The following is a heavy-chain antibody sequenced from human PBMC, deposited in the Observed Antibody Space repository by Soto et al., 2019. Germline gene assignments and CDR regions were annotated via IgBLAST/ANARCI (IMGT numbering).Heavy chain of an antibody. Sequence: EVQLVESGGGLVQPGGSLRLSCAASGFTVSSNYMTWVRQAPGKGLEWVSVIYSGGSTYYAGSVKGRFTISRDNSKNTLYLQMHSLRAEVTAVYYCARDAYYVSVTYYLDYWGQGTLVTVSS. CDR2: IYSGGST. V-gene: IGHV3-66*01. CDR3: ARDAYYVSVTYYLDY. J-gene: IGHJ4*02. CDR1: GFTVSSNY. D-gene: IGHD3-10*01.